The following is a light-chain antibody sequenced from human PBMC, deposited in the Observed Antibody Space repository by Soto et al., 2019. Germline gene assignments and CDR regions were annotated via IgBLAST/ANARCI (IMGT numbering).Light chain of an antibody. Sequence: RLTQSPSSLSASVGDTVTISCRASQDISTYLAWYQHKPGKAPTLLILGASSLHNGVPPRFAGSGSGSEFTLTINRLQPDDCATYYCQHYTLYSAPFGQGTRV. CDR1: QDISTY. J-gene: IGKJ5*01. CDR3: QHYTLYSAP. CDR2: GAS. V-gene: IGKV1-5*01.